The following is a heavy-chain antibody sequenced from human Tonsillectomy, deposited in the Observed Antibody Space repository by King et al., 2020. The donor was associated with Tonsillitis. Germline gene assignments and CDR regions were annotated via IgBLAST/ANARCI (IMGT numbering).Heavy chain of an antibody. V-gene: IGHV4-39*01. J-gene: IGHJ4*02. CDR3: ARLGYYESSGWVWD. D-gene: IGHD3-22*01. CDR1: GGSVSSTSYY. CDR2: ISYRGST. Sequence: QLQESGPGLVKPSETLSLTCTVSGGSVSSTSYYWGWIRQPPEKGLEWTGSISYRGSTNDNPSLKSRVTISVDTSKNQFSLKLSSVTAADTAVYYCARLGYYESSGWVWDWGQGTLVTVSS.